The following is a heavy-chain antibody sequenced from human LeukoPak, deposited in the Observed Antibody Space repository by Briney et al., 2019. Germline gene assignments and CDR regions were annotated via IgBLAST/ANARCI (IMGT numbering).Heavy chain of an antibody. V-gene: IGHV3-23*01. CDR3: ARDRLKGPPVMDY. Sequence: GGSLRLSCAASGFTFSSYSMNWVRQAPGKGLEWVSSISESGGSTDDADSVKGRFTISRDNSNNMVYLQMNSLRAEDTAVYYCARDRLKGPPVMDYWGQGILVTVSS. J-gene: IGHJ4*02. CDR2: ISESGGST. CDR1: GFTFSSYS. D-gene: IGHD3-16*01.